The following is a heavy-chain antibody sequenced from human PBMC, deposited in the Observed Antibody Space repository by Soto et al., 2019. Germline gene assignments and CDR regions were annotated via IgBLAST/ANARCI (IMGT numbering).Heavy chain of an antibody. J-gene: IGHJ4*02. CDR2: ISSSGSTI. D-gene: IGHD2-2*01. V-gene: IGHV3-48*03. CDR1: GFTFSSYE. CDR3: ARGYPRGFDY. Sequence: GGSLRLSCAASGFTFSSYEMNWVRQAPGKGLEWVSYISSSGSTIYYADSVKGRFTISRDNAKNSLDLQMNSLRAEDTAVYYCARGYPRGFDYWGQGTLVTVSS.